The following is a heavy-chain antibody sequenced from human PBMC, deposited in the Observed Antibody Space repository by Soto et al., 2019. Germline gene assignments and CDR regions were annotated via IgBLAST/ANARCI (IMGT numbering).Heavy chain of an antibody. J-gene: IGHJ6*02. CDR1: GFTFSSYA. V-gene: IGHV3-23*01. CDR2: ISGSGGST. CDR3: AKDRYVWGSYRPYYYGMDV. D-gene: IGHD3-16*02. Sequence: GGPLRLSCAPSGFTFSSYAMSWVRQAPEQAREWVSAISGSGGSTYYAASVKGRFTISRDNSKNTLYLQMNSLRAEDTAVYYCAKDRYVWGSYRPYYYGMDVWGQGTTVTVSS.